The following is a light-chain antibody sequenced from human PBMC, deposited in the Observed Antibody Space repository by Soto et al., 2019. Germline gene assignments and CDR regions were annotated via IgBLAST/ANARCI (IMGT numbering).Light chain of an antibody. J-gene: IGLJ2*01. CDR3: SSYTSSSTVV. V-gene: IGLV2-14*03. Sequence: QSALTQPASVSGSPGQSISISCTGSSSDVGGYNYVSWYQHHPGKAPKLMIYDVNNRPSGVSNRFSGSRSGNTASLTISGLQAEDEADYYCSSYTSSSTVVFGGGTKL. CDR2: DVN. CDR1: SSDVGGYNY.